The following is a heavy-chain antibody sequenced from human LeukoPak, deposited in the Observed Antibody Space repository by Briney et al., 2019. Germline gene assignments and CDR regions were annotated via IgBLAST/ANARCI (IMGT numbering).Heavy chain of an antibody. Sequence: ASVKVSCKASGYTFTSYGISWVRQAPGQGLEWMGWISAYNGNTNYARKLQGRVTMTTDTSTSTAYMELRSLRSDDTAVYYCATSVDGLVTIRTYFEHWGQGTLITVSS. V-gene: IGHV1-18*01. CDR2: ISAYNGNT. CDR3: ATSVDGLVTIRTYFEH. J-gene: IGHJ4*02. CDR1: GYTFTSYG. D-gene: IGHD2/OR15-2a*01.